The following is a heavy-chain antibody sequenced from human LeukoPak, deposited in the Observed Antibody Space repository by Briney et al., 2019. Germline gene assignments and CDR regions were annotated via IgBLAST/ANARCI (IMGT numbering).Heavy chain of an antibody. D-gene: IGHD6-13*01. Sequence: GGSLRLSCAASESTFITYAMNWVRQAPGKGLEWVATISGSGRSTYYADSVKGRFTISRDNSKHTLFLQMASLRAEDTAVYYCVKASSSSWSSFDYWGQGTLVAVSS. J-gene: IGHJ4*02. CDR1: ESTFITYA. V-gene: IGHV3-23*01. CDR3: VKASSSSWSSFDY. CDR2: ISGSGRST.